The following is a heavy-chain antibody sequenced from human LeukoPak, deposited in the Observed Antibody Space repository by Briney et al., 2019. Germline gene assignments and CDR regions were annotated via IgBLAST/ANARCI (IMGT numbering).Heavy chain of an antibody. V-gene: IGHV4-39*07. D-gene: IGHD3-22*01. CDR1: GGSISSSSYY. Sequence: PSETLSLTCTVSGGSISSSSYYWGWIRQPPGKGLEWIGSIYYSGSTYYNPSLKSRVTMSVDTSKNQFSLKLSSVTAADTAVYYCARDFSSNDSSGLDAFDIWGQGTMLTVSS. CDR3: ARDFSSNDSSGLDAFDI. CDR2: IYYSGST. J-gene: IGHJ3*02.